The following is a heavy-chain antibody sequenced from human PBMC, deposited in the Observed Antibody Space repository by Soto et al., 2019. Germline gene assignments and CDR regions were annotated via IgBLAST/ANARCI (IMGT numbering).Heavy chain of an antibody. D-gene: IGHD2-8*02. CDR1: GFSFYTSGVG. J-gene: IGHJ4*02. Sequence: APTMENPTQTFTLTCTCSGFSFYTSGVGVGWIRQPPGKALEWLALIYWGNDKRYSPSLKSRLTITRDTSKNQVVLTMTNMEPVDTATHYCANRVSDTGGSNWSSFDLCGQGLLVTLAS. CDR3: ANRVSDTGGSNWSSFDL. CDR2: IYWGNDK. V-gene: IGHV2-5*02.